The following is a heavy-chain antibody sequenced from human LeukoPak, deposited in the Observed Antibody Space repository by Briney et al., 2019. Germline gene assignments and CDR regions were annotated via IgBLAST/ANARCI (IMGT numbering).Heavy chain of an antibody. D-gene: IGHD6-13*01. V-gene: IGHV1-8*01. CDR1: GYTFTSYD. CDR2: MNPNSGNT. CDR3: ARAYSSSWYPWLALFDY. J-gene: IGHJ4*02. Sequence: GASVKVSCKASGYTFTSYDINWVRQATGQGLEWMGWMNPNSGNTGYAQKFQGRVTMTRNTSISTAYMELSSLRSEDTAVYYCARAYSSSWYPWLALFDYWGQGTLVTVSS.